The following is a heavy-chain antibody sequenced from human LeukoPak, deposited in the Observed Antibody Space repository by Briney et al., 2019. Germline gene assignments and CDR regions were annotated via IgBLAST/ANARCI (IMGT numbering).Heavy chain of an antibody. J-gene: IGHJ5*01. D-gene: IGHD6-13*01. CDR2: IYSSGST. Sequence: KTSETLSLTCTVSGGSISSTNFYWGWIRQPPGKGLEWIGSIYSSGSTFYNPSLKSRVTISVDTSKNQFSLKLSSVTAADTAVYYCAPQGGSSSWFDYWGQGTLVTVSS. CDR1: GGSISSTNFY. V-gene: IGHV4-39*01. CDR3: APQGGSSSWFDY.